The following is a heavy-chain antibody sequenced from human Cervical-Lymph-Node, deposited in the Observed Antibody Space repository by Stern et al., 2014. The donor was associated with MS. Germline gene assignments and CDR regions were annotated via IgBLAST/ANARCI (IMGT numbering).Heavy chain of an antibody. CDR1: GYTFTDYY. J-gene: IGHJ4*02. V-gene: IGHV1-2*06. Sequence: QMQLVQSGAEVKKPGASVKVSCKASGYTFTDYYMHWVRQAPGQGLEWMGRVNPNSGDTNYAQKFQGRVTMTRDTSIGTAYMELSRLRSDDTAVYYCARFYYDSSSYSFDYWGQGTLVTVSS. CDR3: ARFYYDSSSYSFDY. CDR2: VNPNSGDT. D-gene: IGHD3-22*01.